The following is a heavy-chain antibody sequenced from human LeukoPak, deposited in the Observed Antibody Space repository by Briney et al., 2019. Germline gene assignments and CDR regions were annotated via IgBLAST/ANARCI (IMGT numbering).Heavy chain of an antibody. CDR3: ARSPTIFGVVIIRSDYYYMDV. D-gene: IGHD3-3*01. CDR1: GGSFSGYY. J-gene: IGHJ6*03. CDR2: INHSGST. V-gene: IGHV4-34*01. Sequence: SETLSLTCAVYGGSFSGYYWSWIRQPPGKGLEWIGEINHSGSTNYNPSLKSRVTISVDTSKSQFSLKLSSVTAADTAVYYCARSPTIFGVVIIRSDYYYMDVWGKGTTVTVSS.